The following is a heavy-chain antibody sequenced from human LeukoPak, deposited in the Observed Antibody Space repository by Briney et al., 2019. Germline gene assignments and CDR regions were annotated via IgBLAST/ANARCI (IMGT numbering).Heavy chain of an antibody. Sequence: PGGSLRLSCAASGFTFSDYCMSWIRQAPGKGLEWVSYISSSSSYTNYADSVKGRFTISRDNAKNSLYLQMNSLRAEDTAVYYCAREDGSGSYYMSLNYYYYGMDVWGKGTTVTVSS. CDR1: GFTFSDYC. CDR2: ISSSSSYT. D-gene: IGHD3-10*01. J-gene: IGHJ6*04. V-gene: IGHV3-11*06. CDR3: AREDGSGSYYMSLNYYYYGMDV.